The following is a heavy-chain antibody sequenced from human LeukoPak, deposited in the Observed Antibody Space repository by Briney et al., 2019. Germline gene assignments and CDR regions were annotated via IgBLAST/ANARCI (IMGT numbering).Heavy chain of an antibody. J-gene: IGHJ4*02. V-gene: IGHV3-9*01. D-gene: IGHD6-19*01. CDR2: ISWNSGSI. Sequence: GGSLRLSCAASGFTFDDYAMHWVRQAPGKGLEWVSGISWNSGSIGCADSVKGRFTISRDNAKNSLYLQMNSLRAEDTAVYYCARDGSGWWGQGTLVTVSS. CDR1: GFTFDDYA. CDR3: ARDGSGW.